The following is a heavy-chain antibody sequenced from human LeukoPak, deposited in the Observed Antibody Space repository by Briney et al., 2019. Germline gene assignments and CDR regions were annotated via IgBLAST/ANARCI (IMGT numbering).Heavy chain of an antibody. Sequence: GGSLRLSCAVSGFTFSSYGMNWVRQAPGKGLEWVSYISTSGSPIYYADSVKGRFTISRDNAKNSLYLQMNSLRAEDTAVYYCARTIDYWGQGTLVTVSS. J-gene: IGHJ4*02. CDR1: GFTFSSYG. CDR2: ISTSGSPI. V-gene: IGHV3-48*01. CDR3: ARTIDY.